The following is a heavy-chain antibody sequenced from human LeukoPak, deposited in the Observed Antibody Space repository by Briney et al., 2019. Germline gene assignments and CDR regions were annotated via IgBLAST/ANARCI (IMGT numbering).Heavy chain of an antibody. J-gene: IGHJ4*02. CDR3: ARDRFGDLNYFDY. Sequence: SETLSLTCTVSGGSISSYFWSWIRQPAGKGLEWIGRIYTSGSTNYNPSLKSRVTISADKSTNQFSLKLSTVTAADTAVYYCARDRFGDLNYFDYWGQGTLVTVSS. CDR1: GGSISSYF. CDR2: IYTSGST. V-gene: IGHV4-4*07. D-gene: IGHD3-3*01.